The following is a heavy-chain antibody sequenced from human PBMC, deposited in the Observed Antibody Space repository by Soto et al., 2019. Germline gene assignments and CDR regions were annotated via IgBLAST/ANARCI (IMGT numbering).Heavy chain of an antibody. J-gene: IGHJ6*02. V-gene: IGHV3-48*02. D-gene: IGHD6-13*01. CDR3: AADALYSSSYYYGMDV. Sequence: GGSLRLSCAASGFTFSSYSMNWVRQAPGKGLEWVSYISSSSSTIYYADSVKGRFTISRDNAKNSLYLQMNSLRDEDTAVYYCAADALYSSSYYYGMDVWGQGTTVTVSS. CDR2: ISSSSSTI. CDR1: GFTFSSYS.